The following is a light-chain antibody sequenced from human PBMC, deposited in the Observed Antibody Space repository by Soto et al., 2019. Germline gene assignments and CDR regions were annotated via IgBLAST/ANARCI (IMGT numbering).Light chain of an antibody. CDR1: QTVLYRSNNMNY. CDR3: QQYYSSPRT. V-gene: IGKV4-1*01. CDR2: WAS. J-gene: IGKJ4*01. Sequence: DIVMTQSPDSLAVSLGERATINCKSSQTVLYRSNNMNYLSWYQQKPGQPPKLLIYWASTRESGVPDLFSGSGSGTDFTLTISSLQAEDVAVYYCQQYYSSPRTFGGGTKVEIK.